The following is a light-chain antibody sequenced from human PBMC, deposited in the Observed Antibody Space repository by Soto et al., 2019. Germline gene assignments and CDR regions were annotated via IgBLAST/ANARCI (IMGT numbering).Light chain of an antibody. V-gene: IGKV1-8*01. CDR3: QQYYSYPYT. Sequence: AIRMTQSPSSLSASTGDRVTITFRASQGISSYLPWYQQKPGKAPKLLIYAASTLQSGVPSRFSGSGSGTDFTLTISCLQSEDFATYYCQQYYSYPYTFGQGTKLEIK. J-gene: IGKJ2*01. CDR1: QGISSY. CDR2: AAS.